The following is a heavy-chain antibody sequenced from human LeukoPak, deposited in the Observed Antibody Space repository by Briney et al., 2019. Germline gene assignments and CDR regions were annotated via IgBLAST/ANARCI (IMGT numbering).Heavy chain of an antibody. V-gene: IGHV3-23*01. J-gene: IGHJ4*02. CDR3: AKTAVRYSSSWYEDY. CDR2: ISGSGGST. D-gene: IGHD6-13*01. Sequence: GGSLRLSCAASGFTFSSYAMSWVRQAPGKGLEWVSAISGSGGSTYYADSVKGRFTISRDNSKNTLYLQMNSLRAEDTAVYCCAKTAVRYSSSWYEDYWGQGTLVTVSS. CDR1: GFTFSSYA.